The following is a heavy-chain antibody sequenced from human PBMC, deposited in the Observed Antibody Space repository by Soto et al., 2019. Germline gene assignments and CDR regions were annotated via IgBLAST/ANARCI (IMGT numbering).Heavy chain of an antibody. CDR1: GFTFRSFT. CDR3: TRDASRDSSARGWFDP. J-gene: IGHJ5*02. D-gene: IGHD6-13*01. V-gene: IGHV3-21*01. CDR2: ISSNSAYI. Sequence: EVHLVESGGGLVKPGGSLRLSCAASGFTFRSFTMNWVRQAPGKGLVWVSTISSNSAYIYYTDALRGRFTISRDNAKNSLLLQMNSLRAEDTAVYYCTRDASRDSSARGWFDPWGPGTLVTVSS.